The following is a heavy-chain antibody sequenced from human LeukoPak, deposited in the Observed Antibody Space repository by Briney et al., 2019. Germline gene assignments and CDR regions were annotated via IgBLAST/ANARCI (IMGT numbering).Heavy chain of an antibody. CDR2: ISAYNGNT. V-gene: IGHV1-18*01. CDR3: ARDSPIAVAGEPFDY. CDR1: GYTFTSYG. J-gene: IGHJ4*02. D-gene: IGHD6-19*01. Sequence: ASVKVSCKASGYTFTSYGISWVRQAPGQGLEWMGWISAYNGNTNYAQKLQGRVTMTTDTSTSTAYMELRSLRSDDTAAYYCARDSPIAVAGEPFDYWGQGTLVTVSS.